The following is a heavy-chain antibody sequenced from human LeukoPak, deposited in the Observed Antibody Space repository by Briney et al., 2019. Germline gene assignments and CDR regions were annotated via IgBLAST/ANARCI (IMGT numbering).Heavy chain of an antibody. J-gene: IGHJ5*02. D-gene: IGHD3-10*01. V-gene: IGHV4-31*03. Sequence: PSETLSLTCTVSGGSISSGGYYWIWIRQPPGKGLEGIVYIYYSGSTYYNPSLKSRVTISVDTSKNQFSLKLSSVTAADTAVDYCARVHLGVTMVRADNWFDLWGQGTLVTVSS. CDR3: ARVHLGVTMVRADNWFDL. CDR2: IYYSGST. CDR1: GGSISSGGYY.